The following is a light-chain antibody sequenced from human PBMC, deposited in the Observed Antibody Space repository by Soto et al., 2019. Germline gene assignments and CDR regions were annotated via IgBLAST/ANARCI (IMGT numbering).Light chain of an antibody. CDR3: QERSSWPLT. V-gene: IGKV1-27*01. Sequence: DIQMTQSPPSLSASVGDTVTITCRASQGISNSLAWYQQKPGKVPDLLIYAASTLQSEVPPHFSGSGSGTDFTLTISSLEHEDFAVYHCQERSSWPLTFGGGTKVQI. J-gene: IGKJ4*01. CDR1: QGISNS. CDR2: AAS.